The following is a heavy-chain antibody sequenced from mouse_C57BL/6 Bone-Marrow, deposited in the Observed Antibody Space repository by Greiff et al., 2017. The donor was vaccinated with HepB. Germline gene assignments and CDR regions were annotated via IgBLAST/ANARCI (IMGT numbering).Heavy chain of an antibody. V-gene: IGHV5-16*01. D-gene: IGHD1-1*01. J-gene: IGHJ4*01. CDR1: GFTFSDYY. Sequence: DVQLVESEGGLVQPGSSMKLSCTASGFTFSDYYMAWVRQVPEKGLEWVANINYDGSSTYYLDSLKSRFIISRDNAKNILYLQMSSLKSEDTATYYCARERDYGSSYAMDYWGQGTSVTVSS. CDR3: ARERDYGSSYAMDY. CDR2: INYDGSST.